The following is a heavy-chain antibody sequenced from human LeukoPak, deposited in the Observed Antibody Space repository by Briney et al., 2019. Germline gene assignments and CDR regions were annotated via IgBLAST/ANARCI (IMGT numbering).Heavy chain of an antibody. V-gene: IGHV1-58*01. Sequence: GTSVKVSCKASGFTFTSSALQWVRQARGQRLEWIGWIVVGSGKPNYSQRFQERVTITRDMSTSTAYMELSSLRSEDTAIYYCATILLGGDSFDIWGQGTMVSVSS. CDR3: ATILLGGDSFDI. J-gene: IGHJ3*02. CDR2: IVVGSGKP. D-gene: IGHD3-16*01. CDR1: GFTFTSSA.